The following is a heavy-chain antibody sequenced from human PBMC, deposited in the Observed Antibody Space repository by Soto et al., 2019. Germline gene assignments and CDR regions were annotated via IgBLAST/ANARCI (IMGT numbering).Heavy chain of an antibody. J-gene: IGHJ3*01. CDR1: GFTLDTYG. V-gene: IGHV3-33*03. CDR2: XWHDGRHL. CDR3: XXXXXXXXXXXXXXXXFDL. Sequence: QEQLVESGGGMVQPGGSLRLSCAVSGFTLDTYGMHWVRQAAGQGLEXVXXXWHDGRHLDYADSVRGRFTVFRDDSKXXXXXXXXXXXXXXXXXXXXXXXXXXXXXXXXXXXXFDLWGQGTLVTVSS.